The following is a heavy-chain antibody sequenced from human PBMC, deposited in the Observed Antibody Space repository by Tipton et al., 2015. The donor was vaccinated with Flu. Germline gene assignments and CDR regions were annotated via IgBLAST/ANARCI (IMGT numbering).Heavy chain of an antibody. D-gene: IGHD2/OR15-2a*01. J-gene: IGHJ5*02. CDR1: GGSMSSFY. V-gene: IGHV4-59*01. Sequence: TLSLTCTVSGGSMSSFYWTWIRQPPGKRLEWMGHIHDSGSANYSPSLKSRVTMSVDSPKNQFSLRLTSVTAADTAVYYCARSGDFYLNWFGPWGQGTLVTVSS. CDR2: IHDSGSA. CDR3: ARSGDFYLNWFGP.